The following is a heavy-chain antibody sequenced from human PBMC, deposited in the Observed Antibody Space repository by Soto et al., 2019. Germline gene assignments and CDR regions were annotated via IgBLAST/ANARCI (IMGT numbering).Heavy chain of an antibody. CDR2: INPNSGGT. D-gene: IGHD3-22*01. CDR1: GYTFTGYY. Sequence: VASVKVSCKASGYTFTGYYMHWVRQAPGQGLEWMGWINPNSGGTNYAQKFQGRVTMTRDTSISTAYMELSRLRSDDTAVYYCARRETYYYDSSGYYPNYYFDYWGQGTLVTVSS. J-gene: IGHJ4*02. V-gene: IGHV1-2*02. CDR3: ARRETYYYDSSGYYPNYYFDY.